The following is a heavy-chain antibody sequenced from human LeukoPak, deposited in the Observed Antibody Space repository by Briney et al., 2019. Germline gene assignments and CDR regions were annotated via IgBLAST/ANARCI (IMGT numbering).Heavy chain of an antibody. V-gene: IGHV3-23*01. J-gene: IGHJ4*02. CDR2: ISGSGGST. D-gene: IGHD3-22*01. CDR1: GFTFSSYA. CDR3: ARPDYDSSGYFSAGDY. Sequence: GGSLRLSCAASGFTFSSYAMNWVRQAPGKGLEWVSAISGSGGSTYYADSVKGRFTISRDNSKNTLYLQMNSLRAEDTAVYYCARPDYDSSGYFSAGDYWGQGTLVTVSS.